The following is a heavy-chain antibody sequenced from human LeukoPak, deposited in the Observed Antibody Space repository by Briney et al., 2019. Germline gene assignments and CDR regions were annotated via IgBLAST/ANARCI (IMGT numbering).Heavy chain of an antibody. CDR3: ARDYCSSTSCLFDY. Sequence: ASVKVACKASGYTFTGYRMHRVRQAPGQGLEWMGRINPNSGDINYAQKFQGRVAMTRDTSISTAFMELTRLRSDDTAVYYCARDYCSSTSCLFDYWGQGTLVTVSS. J-gene: IGHJ4*02. V-gene: IGHV1-2*06. CDR1: GYTFTGYR. CDR2: INPNSGDI. D-gene: IGHD2-2*01.